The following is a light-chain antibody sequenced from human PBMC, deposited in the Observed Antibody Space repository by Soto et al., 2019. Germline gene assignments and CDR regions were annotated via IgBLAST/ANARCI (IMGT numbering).Light chain of an antibody. Sequence: QSALTQSPSASGSPGQSVTISCTGTSSDLGGYDRVSWYQQYPGEVPKLIIHDVSQRPPGVPDRFSGSKSGNTASLTVSGLQAEDEADYYCSSYAGGDFALIFGGGTKVTVL. CDR2: DVS. CDR1: SSDLGGYDR. V-gene: IGLV2-8*01. J-gene: IGLJ2*01. CDR3: SSYAGGDFALI.